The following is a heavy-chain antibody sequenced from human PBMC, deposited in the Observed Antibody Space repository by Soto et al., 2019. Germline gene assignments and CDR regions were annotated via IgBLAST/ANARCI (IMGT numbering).Heavy chain of an antibody. CDR2: IYYSGST. V-gene: IGHV4-59*01. CDR1: GFSISSYY. Sequence: AETLSLTCTVSGFSISSYYWSWIRQPPGKGLEWIGYIYYSGSTNYNPSLKSRVTISVDTSKNQFSLKLSSVTAADTAVYYCARDQYSGNYYYYYGMDVWGQGTTVTVPS. D-gene: IGHD1-26*01. J-gene: IGHJ6*02. CDR3: ARDQYSGNYYYYYGMDV.